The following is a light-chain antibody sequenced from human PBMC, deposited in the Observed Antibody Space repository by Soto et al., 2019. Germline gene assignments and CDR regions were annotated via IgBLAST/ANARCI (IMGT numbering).Light chain of an antibody. CDR1: QSVSSN. CDR3: HQYNYWPRT. J-gene: IGKJ1*01. CDR2: GAS. Sequence: EIVMTQSPATLSVSPGERATLSCRASQSVSSNFAWYQQKPGQAPRLLMYGASTRATGIPARFSGSGSGTEFTLTISSLQSEDFAVYYCHQYNYWPRTFGQGPKVERK. V-gene: IGKV3D-15*01.